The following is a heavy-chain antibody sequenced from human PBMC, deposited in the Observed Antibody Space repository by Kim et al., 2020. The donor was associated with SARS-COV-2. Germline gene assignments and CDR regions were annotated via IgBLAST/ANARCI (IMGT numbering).Heavy chain of an antibody. CDR3: AHTRERNSMIVVVITPTFDY. V-gene: IGHV2-5*01. D-gene: IGHD3-22*01. CDR2: IYWNDDK. CDR1: GFSLSTSGVG. J-gene: IGHJ4*02. Sequence: SGPTLVNPTQTLTLTCTFSGFSLSTSGVGVGWIRQPPGKALEWLALIYWNDDKRYSPSLKSRLTITKDTSKNQVVLTMTNMDPVDTATYYCAHTRERNSMIVVVITPTFDYWGQGTLVTVSS.